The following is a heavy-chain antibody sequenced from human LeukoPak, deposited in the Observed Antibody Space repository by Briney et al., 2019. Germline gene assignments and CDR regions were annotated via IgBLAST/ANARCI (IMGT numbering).Heavy chain of an antibody. V-gene: IGHV4-59*01. CDR2: VHHSGTS. CDR3: ARGRKLSLGLSDSSGWYRDRYGYFDY. Sequence: SGTLSLTCSVSGDSIRRYFWSWIRLSPGKGLEWIGYVHHSGTSRYKPSLESRVTISLDTSENQFSLTLKSVTAADTALYYCARGRKLSLGLSDSSGWYRDRYGYFDYWGQGTLVTVSS. CDR1: GDSIRRYF. J-gene: IGHJ4*02. D-gene: IGHD6-19*01.